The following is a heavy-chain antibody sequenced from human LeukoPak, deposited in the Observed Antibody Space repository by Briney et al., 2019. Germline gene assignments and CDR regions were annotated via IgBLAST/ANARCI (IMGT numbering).Heavy chain of an antibody. Sequence: PSETLSLTCTVSGGAISFYHRSWIRQPAGKGLEWIGRIYSNGNTNHNPSLKSRVTMSLDTPKNHLSLQLISGTAADTAVYYCARQNRAFYYMDVWGQGTTVTVSS. J-gene: IGHJ6*03. CDR3: ARQNRAFYYMDV. CDR2: IYSNGNT. CDR1: GGAISFYH. V-gene: IGHV4-4*07.